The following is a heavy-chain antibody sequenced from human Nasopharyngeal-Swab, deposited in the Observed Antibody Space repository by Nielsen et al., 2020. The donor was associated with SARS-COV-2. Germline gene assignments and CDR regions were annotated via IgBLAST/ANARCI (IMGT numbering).Heavy chain of an antibody. V-gene: IGHV4-59*08. D-gene: IGHD1-26*01. CDR2: IYYSGST. CDR3: ARRETIVGRFDY. CDR1: GGSISSYY. Sequence: SETLSLTCTVSGGSISSYYWTWIRQSPGKGLEWIGYIYYSGSTDYNPSLKGRVTISVDTSKNQFSLKLNSVTAADTAVYYCARRETIVGRFDYWGQGTLVTVSS. J-gene: IGHJ4*02.